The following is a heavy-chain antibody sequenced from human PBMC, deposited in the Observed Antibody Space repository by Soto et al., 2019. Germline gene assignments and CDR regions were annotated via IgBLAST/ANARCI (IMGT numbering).Heavy chain of an antibody. CDR1: GGSISSSSYY. CDR2: IYYSGST. Sequence: SETLSLTCTVSGGSISSSSYYWGWIRQPPGKGLEWIGSIYYSGSTYYNPSLKSRVTISVDTSKNQFSLKLSSVTAADTAVYYCARLSTGDSSGYYYDGMDVWGQGTTVTVSS. CDR3: ARLSTGDSSGYYYDGMDV. J-gene: IGHJ6*02. D-gene: IGHD3-22*01. V-gene: IGHV4-39*01.